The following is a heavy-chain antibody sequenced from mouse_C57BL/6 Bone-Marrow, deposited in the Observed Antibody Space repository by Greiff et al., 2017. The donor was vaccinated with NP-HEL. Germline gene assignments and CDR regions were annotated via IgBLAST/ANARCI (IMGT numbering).Heavy chain of an antibody. Sequence: VQLQQSGAELARPGASVKLSCKASGYTFTSYGISWVKQRTGQGLEWIGEIYPRSGNTYYNEKFKGKATLTADKSSSTAYMELRSLTSEDSAVYFCARGGWSWFAYWGQGTLVTVSA. V-gene: IGHV1-81*01. J-gene: IGHJ3*01. CDR2: IYPRSGNT. CDR3: ARGGWSWFAY. CDR1: GYTFTSYG. D-gene: IGHD3-2*02.